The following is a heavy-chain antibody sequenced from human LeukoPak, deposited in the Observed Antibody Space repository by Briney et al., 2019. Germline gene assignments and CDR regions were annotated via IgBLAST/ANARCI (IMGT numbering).Heavy chain of an antibody. CDR1: GFTFSSYE. CDR3: AKDNAYYYDSSGYPTYFDY. Sequence: PGGSLRLSCAASGFTFSSYEMNWVRQAPGKGLEWVSYISSSGSTIYYADSVKGRFTISRDNAKNSLYLQMNSLRAEDTALYYCAKDNAYYYDSSGYPTYFDYWGQGTLVTVSS. J-gene: IGHJ4*02. CDR2: ISSSGSTI. V-gene: IGHV3-48*03. D-gene: IGHD3-22*01.